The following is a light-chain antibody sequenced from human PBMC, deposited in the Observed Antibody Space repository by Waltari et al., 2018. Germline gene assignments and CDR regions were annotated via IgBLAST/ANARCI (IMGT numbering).Light chain of an antibody. J-gene: IGKJ1*01. CDR3: QQSFISPWT. CDR2: AAS. CDR1: QSIATY. Sequence: DIQLTQSPSSLSASIGDRVTITCRASQSIATYLNWYQEKPGKAPKLLIFAASSLYSGVPSRFSGSGSGTDFTLSISSLQPEDFATYYCQQSFISPWTFVQGTKVEIK. V-gene: IGKV1-39*01.